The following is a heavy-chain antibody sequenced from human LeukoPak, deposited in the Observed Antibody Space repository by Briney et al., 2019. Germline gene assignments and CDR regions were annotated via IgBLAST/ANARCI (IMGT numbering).Heavy chain of an antibody. CDR1: GGSISSGDYY. V-gene: IGHV4-30-4*01. Sequence: SQTLSLTCTVSGGSISSGDYYWSWIRQPPGKGLEWIGYIYYSGCTYYNPSLKSRVTISVDTSKNQFSLKLSSVTAADTAVYYCARDPSDYDGDYWGQGTLVTVSS. J-gene: IGHJ4*02. CDR2: IYYSGCT. D-gene: IGHD4/OR15-4a*01. CDR3: ARDPSDYDGDY.